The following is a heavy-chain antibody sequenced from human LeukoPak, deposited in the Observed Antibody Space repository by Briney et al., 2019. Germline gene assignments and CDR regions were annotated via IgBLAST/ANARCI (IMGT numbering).Heavy chain of an antibody. CDR2: INPNSGGT. V-gene: IGHV1-2*02. CDR3: ARKLGVTTSGYYYYYMDV. D-gene: IGHD4-17*01. J-gene: IGHJ6*03. Sequence: GASVKVSCKASGYTFTGYYMHWVRQAPGQGLEWMGWINPNSGGTNYAQKFQGRVTMTGDTSISTAYMELSRLRSDDTAVYYCARKLGVTTSGYYYYYMDVWGKGTTVTVSS. CDR1: GYTFTGYY.